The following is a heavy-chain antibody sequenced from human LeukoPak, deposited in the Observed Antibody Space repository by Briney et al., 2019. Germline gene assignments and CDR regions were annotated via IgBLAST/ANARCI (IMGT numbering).Heavy chain of an antibody. CDR3: AELGITMIGGV. D-gene: IGHD3-10*02. V-gene: IGHV3-69-1*02. Sequence: GGSLRLSCAASGFTFSDYYMSWIRQAPGKGLEWLSYIGSSNTIYSADSVKGRFTISRDNAKNSLYLQMNSLRAEDTAVYYCAELGITMIGGVWGKGTTVTISS. CDR2: IGSSNTI. J-gene: IGHJ6*04. CDR1: GFTFSDYY.